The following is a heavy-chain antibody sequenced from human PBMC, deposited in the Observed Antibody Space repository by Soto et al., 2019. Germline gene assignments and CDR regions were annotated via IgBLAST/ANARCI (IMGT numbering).Heavy chain of an antibody. CDR3: ARGITGTKEGFYYYYGMDV. CDR2: ISPNSGGT. CDR1: GYTFTGYY. Sequence: ASVKVSCKASGYTFTGYYMHWVRQAPGQGLEWMGWISPNSGGTNYAQKFQGWVTMTRDTSISTAYMELSRLRSDDTAVYYCARGITGTKEGFYYYYGMDVWGQGTTVNRLL. V-gene: IGHV1-2*04. J-gene: IGHJ6*02. D-gene: IGHD1-7*01.